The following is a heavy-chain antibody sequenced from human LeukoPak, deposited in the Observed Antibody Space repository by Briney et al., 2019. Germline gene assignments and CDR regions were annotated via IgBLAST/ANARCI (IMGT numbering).Heavy chain of an antibody. D-gene: IGHD4-17*01. CDR1: GFTFSSYG. CDR3: ARAQVVDYGDYVRYFDY. J-gene: IGHJ4*02. V-gene: IGHV3-23*01. Sequence: GGSLRLSCAASGFTFSSYGMSWVRQAPGKGLEWVSAISGTGGSTYYADSVKGRFTISRDNAKNSLYLQMNSLRAEDTAVYYCARAQVVDYGDYVRYFDYWGQGTLVTVSS. CDR2: ISGTGGST.